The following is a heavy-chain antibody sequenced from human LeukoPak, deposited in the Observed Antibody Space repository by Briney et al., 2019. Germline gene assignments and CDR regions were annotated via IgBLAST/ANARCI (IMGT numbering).Heavy chain of an antibody. CDR3: AKRGQFWSGSHNWFDP. CDR2: IYYSGST. CDR1: GGSISSGDYY. J-gene: IGHJ5*02. V-gene: IGHV4-30-4*08. Sequence: SQTLSLTCTVSGGSISSGDYYWSWIRQPPGKGLEWIGYIYYSGSTYYNPSLKSRVTISVDTSKNQFSLKLSSVTAADTAVYYCAKRGQFWSGSHNWFDPWGQGTLVTVSS. D-gene: IGHD3-3*02.